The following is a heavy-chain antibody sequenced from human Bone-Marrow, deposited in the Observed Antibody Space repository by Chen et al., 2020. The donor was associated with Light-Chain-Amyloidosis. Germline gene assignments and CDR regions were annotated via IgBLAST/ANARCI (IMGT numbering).Heavy chain of an antibody. Sequence: QVQRVESGGGVVQTGRSLRLSCAAAGFTFSSYGMHWVGQAPGKGLEWVAVISYAGSNKFYADSVKGRFTISRDNSKNTLYLQMNRLRAEDTAVYYCAKVRGDVLFDYWGQGTLVTVSS. CDR3: AKVRGDVLFDY. J-gene: IGHJ4*02. CDR1: GFTFSSYG. D-gene: IGHD2-21*02. V-gene: IGHV3-30*18. CDR2: ISYAGSNK.